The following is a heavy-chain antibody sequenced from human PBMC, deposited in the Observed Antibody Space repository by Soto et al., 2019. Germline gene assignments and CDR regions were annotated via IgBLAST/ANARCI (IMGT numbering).Heavy chain of an antibody. D-gene: IGHD6-6*01. Sequence: GGSLRLSCAASGFTFSSYSMNWVRQAPGKGLEWVSSISSSSSYIYYADSVKGRFTISRDNAKNSLYLQMNSLRAEDTAVYYCARVGGGAARQGAYDAFDIWGQGTMVTVSS. J-gene: IGHJ3*02. CDR3: ARVGGGAARQGAYDAFDI. CDR2: ISSSSSYI. V-gene: IGHV3-21*01. CDR1: GFTFSSYS.